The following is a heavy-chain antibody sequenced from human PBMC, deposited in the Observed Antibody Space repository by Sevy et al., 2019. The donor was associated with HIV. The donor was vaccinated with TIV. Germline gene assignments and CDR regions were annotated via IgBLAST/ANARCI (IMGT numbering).Heavy chain of an antibody. J-gene: IGHJ6*02. Sequence: ASVKVSCKASGYTFTRYGITWVRQAPGQGLEWMGWTSAYNGNTNYAQKLQGRVTMTTDMSTSTAYMELKSRKSDERAVDYCARDRNNYDSSGYPKGMDVWGQGTTVTVSS. CDR2: TSAYNGNT. CDR3: ARDRNNYDSSGYPKGMDV. CDR1: GYTFTRYG. V-gene: IGHV1-18*01. D-gene: IGHD3-22*01.